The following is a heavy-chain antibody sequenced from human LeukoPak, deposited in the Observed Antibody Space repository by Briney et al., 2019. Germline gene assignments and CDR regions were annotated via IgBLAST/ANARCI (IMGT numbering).Heavy chain of an antibody. CDR3: ARGKHIVVDLDGAFDI. CDR2: ISSSGSTI. D-gene: IGHD2-21*01. V-gene: IGHV3-48*04. Sequence: PGGSLRLSCAASGFTFSSYGMSWVRQAPGKGLEWVSYISSSGSTIYYADSVKGRFTISRDNAKNSLYLQMNSLRAEDTAVYYCARGKHIVVDLDGAFDIWGQGTMVTVSS. J-gene: IGHJ3*02. CDR1: GFTFSSYG.